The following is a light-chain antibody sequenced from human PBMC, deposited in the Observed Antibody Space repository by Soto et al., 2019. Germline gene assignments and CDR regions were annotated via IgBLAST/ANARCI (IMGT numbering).Light chain of an antibody. V-gene: IGLV2-14*01. CDR1: SSDIGAYDY. J-gene: IGLJ1*01. Sequence: QSALTQPASLSGSPGQSITISCTGTSSDIGAYDYVSWFQQHPGKAPKLMISEVNNRPSGVSNRFSGSKSGNTAYLTISGLQPEDEAEYFRFSFTTTSTHVFGTGTKVTVL. CDR3: FSFTTTSTHV. CDR2: EVN.